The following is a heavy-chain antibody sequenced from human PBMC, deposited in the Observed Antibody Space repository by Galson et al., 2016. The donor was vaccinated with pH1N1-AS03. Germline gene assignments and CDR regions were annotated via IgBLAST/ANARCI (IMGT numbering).Heavy chain of an antibody. J-gene: IGHJ3*02. V-gene: IGHV3-74*01. CDR1: GFTFTTYW. D-gene: IGHD3-22*01. CDR3: ARQDSSGYFHALDM. Sequence: SLRLSCAASGFTFTTYWMHWVRQAPGRGLVWVSSINGEGSSTRGTDSVKGRLFISRDNAKNTVYSQMNSLRVEDTAVYYCARQDSSGYFHALDMWGQGTMVTVSS. CDR2: INGEGSST.